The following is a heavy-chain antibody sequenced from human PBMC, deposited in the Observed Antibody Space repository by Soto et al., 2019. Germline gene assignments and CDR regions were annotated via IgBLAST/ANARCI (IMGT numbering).Heavy chain of an antibody. CDR2: INHSGST. CDR3: VLLAYCGGDCYGTGTFDY. D-gene: IGHD2-21*02. J-gene: IGHJ4*02. V-gene: IGHV4-34*01. Sequence: KPSETLSLTCAVYGGSFSGYYWSWIRQPPGKGLEWIGEINHSGSTNYNPSIKSRVTISVDTSKNQFSLKLSSVNAADTAVYYCVLLAYCGGDCYGTGTFDYWGQGTLVTVSS. CDR1: GGSFSGYY.